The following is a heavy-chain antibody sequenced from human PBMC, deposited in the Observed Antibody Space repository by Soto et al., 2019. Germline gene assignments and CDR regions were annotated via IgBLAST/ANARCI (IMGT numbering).Heavy chain of an antibody. J-gene: IGHJ4*02. Sequence: GGSLRLSCVVSGFSVSGSSIFWVRQATGKGLEWVSLMHRGGSTDSADSVEGRFTTSRDKSKNTLYLHMNGLRVEDTAVYYCARVNTTLVDHFDCWGQGTLVTVSS. CDR3: ARVNTTLVDHFDC. CDR1: GFSVSGSS. V-gene: IGHV3-53*01. D-gene: IGHD5-18*01. CDR2: MHRGGST.